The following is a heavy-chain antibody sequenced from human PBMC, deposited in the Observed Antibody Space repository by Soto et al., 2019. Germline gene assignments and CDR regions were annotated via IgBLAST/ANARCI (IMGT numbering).Heavy chain of an antibody. V-gene: IGHV3-23*01. CDR2: LGGGGDT. CDR3: TKDRHPDGIWTFDF. D-gene: IGHD3-9*01. Sequence: SLRLSCAASGFTFSSYSMNWVRQAPGKGLEWVSALGGGGDTHYAESVKGRFTISRDYSKNILLLQMNSLRDEDSAIYYCTKDRHPDGIWTFDFWGQGTLVTVSS. J-gene: IGHJ4*02. CDR1: GFTFSSYS.